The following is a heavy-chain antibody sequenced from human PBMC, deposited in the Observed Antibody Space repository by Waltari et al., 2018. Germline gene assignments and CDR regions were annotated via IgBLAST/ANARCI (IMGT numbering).Heavy chain of an antibody. V-gene: IGHV3-7*01. J-gene: IGHJ4*02. CDR2: INQDGSDK. Sequence: EVQLVASGGGLVQPGGSLRLSCAASGFTFNYDWMSWVGQAPGKGLEWVAKINQDGSDKSYVDSVKGRFTISRDNAEKSLYLQMSSLRAEDTAVYYCARENGWSFDNWGQGTLVTVSS. CDR1: GFTFNYDW. D-gene: IGHD6-19*01. CDR3: ARENGWSFDN.